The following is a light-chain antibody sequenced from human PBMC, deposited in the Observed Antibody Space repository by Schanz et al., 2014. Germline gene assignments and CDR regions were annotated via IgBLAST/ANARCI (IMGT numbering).Light chain of an antibody. Sequence: EVVLTQSPVTLSLSPGERATLSCRASQSISNNLAWYQQKRGQAPRLLIFGASIRATGVPARFSGSGSGTEFTLTISSLQSEDFAVYYCQQRSNWPPGLTFGGGTKVEIK. J-gene: IGKJ4*01. CDR2: GAS. V-gene: IGKV3-15*01. CDR3: QQRSNWPPGLT. CDR1: QSISNN.